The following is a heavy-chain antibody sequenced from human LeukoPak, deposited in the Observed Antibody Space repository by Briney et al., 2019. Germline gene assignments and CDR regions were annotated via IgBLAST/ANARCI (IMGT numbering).Heavy chain of an antibody. Sequence: ASVKVSCKASGGTFSSYAISWVRQAPGQGLEWMGGIIPIFGTANYAQKFQGRVTITADESTSTAYMELSSLRSEDTAVYYCARVSIALGVFDYWGQGTLVTVSS. CDR2: IIPIFGTA. CDR3: ARVSIALGVFDY. CDR1: GGTFSSYA. V-gene: IGHV1-69*13. J-gene: IGHJ4*02. D-gene: IGHD2/OR15-2a*01.